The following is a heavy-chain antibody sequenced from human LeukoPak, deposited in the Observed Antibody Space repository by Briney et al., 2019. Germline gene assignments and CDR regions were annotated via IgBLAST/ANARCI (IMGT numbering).Heavy chain of an antibody. CDR1: GGTFSSYA. J-gene: IGHJ4*02. CDR3: ARGAYTAMVPFDY. V-gene: IGHV1-69*13. CDR2: IIPIFGTA. D-gene: IGHD5-18*01. Sequence: WASVKVSCKASGGTFSSYAISWVRQAPGQGLEWMGGIIPIFGTANYAQKFQGRVTITADESTSTAYMELSSLRSEDTAVYYCARGAYTAMVPFDYWGQGTLVTVSS.